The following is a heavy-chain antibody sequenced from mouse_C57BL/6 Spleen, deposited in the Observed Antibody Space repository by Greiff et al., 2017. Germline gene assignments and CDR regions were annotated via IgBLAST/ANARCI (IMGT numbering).Heavy chain of an antibody. CDR2: IYPSDSET. Sequence: VQLQQPGAELVRPGSSVKLSCKASGYTFTSYWMDWVKQRPGQGLEWIGNIYPSDSETHYNQKFKDKATLTVDKSSSTAYMQLSSLTSEDSAVYYCARESNFDYWGQGTTLTVSS. V-gene: IGHV1-61*01. J-gene: IGHJ2*01. D-gene: IGHD5-1*01. CDR3: ARESNFDY. CDR1: GYTFTSYW.